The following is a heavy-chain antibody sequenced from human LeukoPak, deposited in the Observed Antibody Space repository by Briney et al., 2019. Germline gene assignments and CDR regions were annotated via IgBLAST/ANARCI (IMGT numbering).Heavy chain of an antibody. Sequence: SVKVSCRASGGTFSSYAISWVRQAPGQGLEWMGGIIPIFGTANYAQKFQGRVTITADESTSTAYMELSSLRSEDTAVYYCARESSGTFRGGIDWGQGTLVTVSS. D-gene: IGHD1-1*01. CDR1: GGTFSSYA. CDR3: ARESSGTFRGGID. V-gene: IGHV1-69*13. J-gene: IGHJ4*02. CDR2: IIPIFGTA.